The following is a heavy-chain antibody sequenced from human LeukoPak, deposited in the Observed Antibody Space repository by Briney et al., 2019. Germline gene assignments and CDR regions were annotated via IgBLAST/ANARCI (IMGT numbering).Heavy chain of an antibody. J-gene: IGHJ4*02. CDR3: AKVRRAAGQAYFDY. CDR1: GFTFSSYA. D-gene: IGHD2-15*01. Sequence: GGSLRLSCAASGFTFSSYAMSWVRQAPGKGLEWVSAISGSGGSTYYADSVKGRFTISRDKSKNTLYLQMNSLRAEDTAVYYCAKVRRAAGQAYFDYWGQGTLVTVSS. V-gene: IGHV3-23*01. CDR2: ISGSGGST.